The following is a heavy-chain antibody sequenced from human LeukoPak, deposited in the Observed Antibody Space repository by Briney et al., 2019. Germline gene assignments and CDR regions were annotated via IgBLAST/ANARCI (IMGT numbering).Heavy chain of an antibody. CDR1: GYTFTSYA. CDR2: INAGNGNT. Sequence: VASVKVSCKASGYTFTSYAMHWVRQAPGQRLEWMGWINAGNGNTKYSQEFQGRVTITRDTSASTAYMELSRLRSDDTAVYYCARSQVRGVSYYYYYYMDVWGKGTTVTVSS. V-gene: IGHV1-3*01. CDR3: ARSQVRGVSYYYYYYMDV. D-gene: IGHD3-10*01. J-gene: IGHJ6*03.